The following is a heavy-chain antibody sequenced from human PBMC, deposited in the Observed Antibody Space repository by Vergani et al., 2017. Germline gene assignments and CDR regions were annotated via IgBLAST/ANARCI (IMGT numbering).Heavy chain of an antibody. Sequence: QVQLVQSGAEVKKPGSSVKVSCKASGGTFSSYAISWGRQAPGQGLEWMGGIITIFGTANYAQMSQGRVTITADESTSTAYMELSSLRSEETTVYYCATVPSNYFSYGMDVWGQGTTVTVSS. CDR2: IITIFGTA. V-gene: IGHV1-69*12. J-gene: IGHJ6*02. CDR3: ATVPSNYFSYGMDV. CDR1: GGTFSSYA.